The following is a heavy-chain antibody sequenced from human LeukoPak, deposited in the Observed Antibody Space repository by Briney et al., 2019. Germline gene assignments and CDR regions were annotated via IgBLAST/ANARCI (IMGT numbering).Heavy chain of an antibody. CDR1: GFTLSNFA. V-gene: IGHV3-23*01. D-gene: IGHD2-15*01. CDR3: ARDLLGNAFDI. J-gene: IGHJ3*02. CDR2: ISDIGPNT. Sequence: PGGSLRLSCAASGFTLSNFAMTWVRQAPGKGLEWVSSISDIGPNTYYAASVKGRFTISRDTSKNTLYLQMNSLRAEDTAVYYCARDLLGNAFDIWGQGTMVTVSS.